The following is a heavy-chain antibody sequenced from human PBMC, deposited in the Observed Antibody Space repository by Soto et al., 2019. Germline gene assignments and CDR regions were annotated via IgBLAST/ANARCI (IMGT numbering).Heavy chain of an antibody. CDR3: TRDGVGATAFWGHLDY. CDR1: GFTFSGYG. Sequence: QVQLVESGGGVVQPGRSLRLSCVASGFTFSGYGMHWVRQAPGKGLEWVAIIRYDGSNIYYADSVRGRFAISRDNSKNTLFLQMDSLGAEDTAVYYCTRDGVGATAFWGHLDYWGQGALVTVSS. CDR2: IRYDGSNI. V-gene: IGHV3-33*01. J-gene: IGHJ4*02. D-gene: IGHD3-16*01.